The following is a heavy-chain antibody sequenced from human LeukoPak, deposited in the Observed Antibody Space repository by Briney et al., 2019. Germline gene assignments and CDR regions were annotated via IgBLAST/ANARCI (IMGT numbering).Heavy chain of an antibody. Sequence: GGSLRLSCAASGFTFSSYSMNWVRQAPGKGLEWVSSISSSSSSYIYYADSVKGRFTISRDNAKNSLYLQMNSLRAEDTAVYYCATGAYPNSAAWVDEVPRVYYFDYWGQGTLVTVSS. D-gene: IGHD4/OR15-4a*01. CDR1: GFTFSSYS. CDR3: ATGAYPNSAAWVDEVPRVYYFDY. CDR2: ISSSSSSYI. J-gene: IGHJ4*02. V-gene: IGHV3-21*01.